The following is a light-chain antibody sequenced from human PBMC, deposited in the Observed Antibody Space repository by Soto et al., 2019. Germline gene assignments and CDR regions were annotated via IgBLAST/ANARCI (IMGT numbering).Light chain of an antibody. CDR2: DAS. V-gene: IGKV3-11*01. Sequence: EIVLRQSAATLSLSAGESATLSCGASQNVKSYLAWYQQKPVQAPRLLIYDASNRATGIPARFSGSGSGTDFTLTISSLEPEDFAVYYCQQRSNWPQLTFGGGTKVDIK. CDR1: QNVKSY. J-gene: IGKJ4*01. CDR3: QQRSNWPQLT.